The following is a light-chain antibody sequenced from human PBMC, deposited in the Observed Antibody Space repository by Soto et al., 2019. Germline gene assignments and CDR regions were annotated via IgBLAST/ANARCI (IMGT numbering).Light chain of an antibody. V-gene: IGLV2-14*03. J-gene: IGLJ1*01. Sequence: QSALTQPASVSGSPGQSITISCTGTSSDIGDYNYVSWYQQHPGKVPKLIIYDVSNRPSGVSNRFSGSKSGNAASLTISGLQAEDEADYYCSSYTRTSTLDVFGTGTKLTVL. CDR1: SSDIGDYNY. CDR3: SSYTRTSTLDV. CDR2: DVS.